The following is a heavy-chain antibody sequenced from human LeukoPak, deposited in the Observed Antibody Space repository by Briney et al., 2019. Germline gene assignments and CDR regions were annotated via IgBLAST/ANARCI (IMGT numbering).Heavy chain of an antibody. V-gene: IGHV3-74*01. CDR1: GFTFSSYW. CDR2: INSDGSST. CDR3: ARDREYYDFWSGYYSLNHYYFDY. Sequence: GGSLRLPCAASGFTFSSYWMHWVRQAPGKGLVWVSRINSDGSSTSYADSVKGRFTISRDNAKNTLYLQMNSLRAEDTAVYYCARDREYYDFWSGYYSLNHYYFDYWGQGTLVTVSS. J-gene: IGHJ4*02. D-gene: IGHD3-3*01.